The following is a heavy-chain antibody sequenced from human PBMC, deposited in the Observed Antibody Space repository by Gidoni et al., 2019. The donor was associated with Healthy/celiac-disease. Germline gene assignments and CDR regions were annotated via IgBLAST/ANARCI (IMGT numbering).Heavy chain of an antibody. J-gene: IGHJ1*01. D-gene: IGHD4-17*01. CDR2: INWNGGRT. CDR3: ARDLYGDYGYFQH. Sequence: EVQLVESGGGVVRPGGSLRLSCAVSGFTFADYGMSWVRQAPGKGLEWGSGINWNGGRTGYADSVKGRFTISRDNAKNYRYLQMNSLRAEDTALYYCARDLYGDYGYFQHWGQGTLVTVSS. CDR1: GFTFADYG. V-gene: IGHV3-20*04.